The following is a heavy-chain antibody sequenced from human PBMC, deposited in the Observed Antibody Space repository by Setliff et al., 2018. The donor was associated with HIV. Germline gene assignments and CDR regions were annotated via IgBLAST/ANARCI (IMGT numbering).Heavy chain of an antibody. CDR2: IYSTGTT. J-gene: IGHJ4*02. CDR1: GGSISSGSYY. V-gene: IGHV4-39*01. CDR3: ARFRGRGYIYGTFDS. Sequence: SETLSLTCTVSGGSISSGSYYWSWIRQPPGKGLEWIGNIYSTGTTYFNPSLQSRVRISVDTSKNQFSLKLSSVTAADTAVYYCARFRGRGYIYGTFDSWGQGTLVTVSS. D-gene: IGHD5-18*01.